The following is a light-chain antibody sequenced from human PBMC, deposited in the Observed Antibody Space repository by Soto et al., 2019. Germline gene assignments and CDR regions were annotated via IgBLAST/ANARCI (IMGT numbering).Light chain of an antibody. V-gene: IGKV1D-12*01. CDR3: QQADSFPWT. Sequence: QMTQSPSSVSASVGDRVTITCRASQDISRWLVWYQQKPGKAPKLFLTASNLQSGVPSRFSGSGSGTDFTLTISSLQPEDIATYYCQQADSFPWTFGQGTKVEIK. CDR2: TAS. CDR1: QDISRW. J-gene: IGKJ1*01.